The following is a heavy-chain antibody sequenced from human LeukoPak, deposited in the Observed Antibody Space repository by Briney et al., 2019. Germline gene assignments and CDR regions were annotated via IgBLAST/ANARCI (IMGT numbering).Heavy chain of an antibody. J-gene: IGHJ5*02. V-gene: IGHV4-59*01. D-gene: IGHD1-26*01. CDR3: ARDPSPFYSGSYLGFDP. CDR2: IYYNENT. Sequence: SETLSLTCTVSGGSISSYYWSWIRQPPGKGLEWIGYIYYNENTNYNPSLKSRVTISVDTSKNQFSLKLSSVAAADTAVYYCARDPSPFYSGSYLGFDPWGQGTLVTVSS. CDR1: GGSISSYY.